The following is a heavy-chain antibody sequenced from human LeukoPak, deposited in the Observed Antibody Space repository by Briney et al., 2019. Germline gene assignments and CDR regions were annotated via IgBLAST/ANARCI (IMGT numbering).Heavy chain of an antibody. D-gene: IGHD4-23*01. J-gene: IGHJ4*02. CDR2: IYHSGST. CDR3: ARHAFSVVLYYFDY. Sequence: SETLSLTCAVSGYSISSGYYWGWIRQAPGKGLEWIGSIYHSGSTYYNPSLKSRVTISVDTSKNQFSLKLSSVTAADTAVYYCARHAFSVVLYYFDYWGQGTLVTVSS. V-gene: IGHV4-38-2*01. CDR1: GYSISSGYY.